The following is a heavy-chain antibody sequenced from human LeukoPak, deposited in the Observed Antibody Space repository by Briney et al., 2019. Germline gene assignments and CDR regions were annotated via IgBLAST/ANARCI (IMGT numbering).Heavy chain of an antibody. CDR2: INTYNGNT. D-gene: IGHD6-13*01. V-gene: IGHV1-18*01. CDR1: GYNFDKFG. Sequence: ASVKVSCKASGYNFDKFGIAWVRQAPGQGLEWMGWINTYNGNTKYAQQYQGRVTMTTDTSTSTVYMELRSLRSDDTAVYFCARDTPQHLKRYDYWGQGTQVTASS. CDR3: ARDTPQHLKRYDY. J-gene: IGHJ4*02.